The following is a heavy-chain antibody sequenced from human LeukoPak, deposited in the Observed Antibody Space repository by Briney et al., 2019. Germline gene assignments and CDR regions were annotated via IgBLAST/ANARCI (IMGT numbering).Heavy chain of an antibody. Sequence: GGSLRLSCAASGFTFDDYAMHWVRQAPGKGLEWVSLISWDGGSTYYADSVKGRFTISRDNSKNSLYLQMNSLRAEDTALYYCAKASAIAVAGTGYYFDYWGQGTLVTVSS. CDR3: AKASAIAVAGTGYYFDY. D-gene: IGHD6-19*01. J-gene: IGHJ4*02. V-gene: IGHV3-43D*03. CDR1: GFTFDDYA. CDR2: ISWDGGST.